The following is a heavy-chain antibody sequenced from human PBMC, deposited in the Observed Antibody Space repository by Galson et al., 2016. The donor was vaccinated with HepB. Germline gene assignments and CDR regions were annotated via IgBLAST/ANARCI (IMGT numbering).Heavy chain of an antibody. CDR3: GTESYLKGHSIVVAAPSQT. Sequence: SLRLSCAASGLTVSSNYMSWVRQAPGKGLEWVSVIYSGGGTYYAGSVQGRFTISRDNSKNTVFLEMNSLRAEDTAVYYCGTESYLKGHSIVVAAPSQTWGRGTLVTVSS. CDR1: GLTVSSNY. D-gene: IGHD2-15*01. J-gene: IGHJ5*02. CDR2: IYSGGGT. V-gene: IGHV3-53*01.